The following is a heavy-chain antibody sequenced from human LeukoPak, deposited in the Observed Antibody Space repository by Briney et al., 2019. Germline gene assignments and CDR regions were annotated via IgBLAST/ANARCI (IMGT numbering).Heavy chain of an antibody. CDR2: IYTSGST. Sequence: PSETLSLTCTVSGGSISSYYWSWIRQPPGKGLEWIGYIYTSGSTNYNPSLKSRVTISVDTSKNQFSLKLSSVTAADTAVYYCARHWEYSSSSTNGYFGLWGRGTLVTVSS. CDR3: ARHWEYSSSSTNGYFGL. CDR1: GGSISSYY. D-gene: IGHD6-6*01. V-gene: IGHV4-4*09. J-gene: IGHJ2*01.